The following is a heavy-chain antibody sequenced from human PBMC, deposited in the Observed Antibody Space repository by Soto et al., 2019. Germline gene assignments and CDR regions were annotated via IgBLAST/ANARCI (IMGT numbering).Heavy chain of an antibody. J-gene: IGHJ6*02. Sequence: ASVKVSCKASGGTFSSYSISWVRQAPGQGLEWMGGIIPIFGTANYAQKFQGRVTITADESTSTAYMEPSSLRSEDTAVYYCARTWNNYGMDVWGQGTTVSVSS. CDR1: GGTFSSYS. CDR3: ARTWNNYGMDV. D-gene: IGHD1-1*01. CDR2: IIPIFGTA. V-gene: IGHV1-69*13.